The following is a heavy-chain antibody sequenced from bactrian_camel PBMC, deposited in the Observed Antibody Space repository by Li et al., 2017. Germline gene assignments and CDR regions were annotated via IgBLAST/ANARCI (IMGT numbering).Heavy chain of an antibody. CDR2: IRTGV. D-gene: IGHD2*01. CDR3: ASGLRLPTRCRYDY. V-gene: IGHV3S53*01. CDR1: GGTNSMNC. Sequence: HVQLVESGGGSVQAGGSLRLSCTASGGTNSMNCMGWFRQAPGKEREEVATIRTGVVDSVEGRFAISQDNVQNTLYLQMNCLKAEDTAMYYCASGLRLPTRCRYDYWGQGTQVTVS. J-gene: IGHJ4*01.